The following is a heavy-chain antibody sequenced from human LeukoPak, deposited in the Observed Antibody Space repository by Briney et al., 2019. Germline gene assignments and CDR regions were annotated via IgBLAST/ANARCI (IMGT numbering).Heavy chain of an antibody. Sequence: GGSLRLSCAASGFTFSSYSMNWVRQAPGKGLEWVSSISSSSSYIYYADSVKGRFTISRDNAKNSLYLQMNSLRAKDTAVYYCARAGAVAGTANDYWGQGTLVTVSS. CDR2: ISSSSSYI. V-gene: IGHV3-21*01. J-gene: IGHJ4*02. CDR3: ARAGAVAGTANDY. D-gene: IGHD6-19*01. CDR1: GFTFSSYS.